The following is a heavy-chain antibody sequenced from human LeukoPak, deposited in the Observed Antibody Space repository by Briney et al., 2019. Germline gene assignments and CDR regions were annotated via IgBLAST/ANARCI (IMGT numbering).Heavy chain of an antibody. J-gene: IGHJ2*01. D-gene: IGHD3-9*01. V-gene: IGHV4-39*01. Sequence: SETLSLTCTVSGGSISSSPYYWGWIRQPPGKGLEYIGSIYYTGGTYYNPSLKSRVTISLDTSKNQFSLKLNAVTAADAAVYYCGRPYYDTLTGSTHWYFGLWGRGTLVTVSS. CDR3: GRPYYDTLTGSTHWYFGL. CDR2: IYYTGGT. CDR1: GGSISSSPYY.